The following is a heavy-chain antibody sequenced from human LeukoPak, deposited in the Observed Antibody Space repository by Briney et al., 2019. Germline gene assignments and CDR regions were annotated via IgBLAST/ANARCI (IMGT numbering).Heavy chain of an antibody. D-gene: IGHD2-15*01. CDR3: ARLGTSATYFDF. V-gene: IGHV5-51*01. Sequence: GESLKISCKGSGYTFIRNWIGWVRQMPGKGPEWMAIIYPGDSDTRYSPSFQGQVTISADKSISTAYLQWSSLTTSDTAMYYCARLGTSATYFDFWGQGTLVTVSS. CDR2: IYPGDSDT. CDR1: GYTFIRNW. J-gene: IGHJ4*02.